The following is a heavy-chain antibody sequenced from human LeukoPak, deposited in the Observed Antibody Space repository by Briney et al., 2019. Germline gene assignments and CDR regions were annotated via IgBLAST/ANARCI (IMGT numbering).Heavy chain of an antibody. CDR2: ISYDGSNK. V-gene: IGHV3-30*03. D-gene: IGHD3-9*01. CDR3: ARELRYFDWFLIGYYYYMDV. J-gene: IGHJ6*03. Sequence: GGSLRLSCAASGFTFSSYGMHWVRQAPGKGLEWVAVISYDGSNKYYADSVKGRFTISRDNSKNTLYLQMNSLRAEDTAVYYCARELRYFDWFLIGYYYYMDVWGKGTTVTVSS. CDR1: GFTFSSYG.